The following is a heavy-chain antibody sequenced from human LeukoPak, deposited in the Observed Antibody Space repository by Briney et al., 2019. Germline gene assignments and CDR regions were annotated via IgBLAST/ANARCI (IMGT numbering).Heavy chain of an antibody. CDR1: GGSISSYY. CDR3: ARAYSSGWYRAFDI. CDR2: IYYSGST. Sequence: PSETLSLTCTVPGGSISSYYWSWIRQPPGKGLEWIGYIYYSGSTNYNPSLKSRVTISVDTSKNQFSLKLSSVTAADTAVYYCARAYSSGWYRAFDIWGQGTMVTVSS. J-gene: IGHJ3*02. V-gene: IGHV4-59*01. D-gene: IGHD6-13*01.